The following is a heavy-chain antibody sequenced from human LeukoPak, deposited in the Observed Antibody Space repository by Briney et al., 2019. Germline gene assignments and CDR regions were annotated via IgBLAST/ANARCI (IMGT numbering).Heavy chain of an antibody. V-gene: IGHV4-61*02. D-gene: IGHD6-19*01. CDR1: GGSISSGDYY. Sequence: SQTLSLTCTVSGGSISSGDYYWSWIRQPAGKGLEWIGRIYTSGSTNYNPSLKSRVTMSVDTSKNQFSLKLSSVTAADTAVYYCARDPWVDGSGWGWAFDIWGQGTMVTVSS. CDR2: IYTSGST. CDR3: ARDPWVDGSGWGWAFDI. J-gene: IGHJ3*02.